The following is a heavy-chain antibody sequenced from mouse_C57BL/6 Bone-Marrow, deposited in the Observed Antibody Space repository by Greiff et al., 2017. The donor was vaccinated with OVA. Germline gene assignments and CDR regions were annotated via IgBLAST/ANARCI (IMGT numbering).Heavy chain of an antibody. V-gene: IGHV1-15*01. D-gene: IGHD1-1*01. CDR2: IDPETGGT. CDR3: SLYYGSPDYFDY. Sequence: VQLKESGAELVRPGASVTLSCKASGYTFTDYEMHWVKQTPVHGLEWIGAIDPETGGTAYNQKFKGKAILTADKSSSTAYMELRSLTSEDSAVYYCSLYYGSPDYFDYWGQGTTLTVSS. CDR1: GYTFTDYE. J-gene: IGHJ2*01.